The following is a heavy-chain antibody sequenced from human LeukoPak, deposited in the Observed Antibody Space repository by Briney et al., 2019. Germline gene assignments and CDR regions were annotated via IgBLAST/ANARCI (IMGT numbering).Heavy chain of an antibody. V-gene: IGHV3-23*01. D-gene: IGHD3-3*01. CDR2: ISGSGDST. CDR3: AKAGTIFGVVILFDY. J-gene: IGHJ4*02. CDR1: GFTFSSYA. Sequence: GGSLRLSCAASGFTFSSYAMSWVRQAPGKGLEGVSAISGSGDSTYYADSVKGRFTISRDNSKNTLYLQMNSLRAEDTAVYYCAKAGTIFGVVILFDYWGQGTLVTVSS.